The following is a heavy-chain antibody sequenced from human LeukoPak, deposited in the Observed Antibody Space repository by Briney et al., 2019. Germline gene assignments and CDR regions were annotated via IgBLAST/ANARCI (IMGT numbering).Heavy chain of an antibody. CDR3: TRSRSELDSWNAFDI. V-gene: IGHV4-39*01. CDR1: GGSISSSSYY. Sequence: SETLSLTCTVAGGSISSSSYYWGWIRQPPGKGLEWLGSIYYSGSTYYNPSLKSRVTISVDTSKNQFSLKLSSVTAADTAVYYCTRSRSELDSWNAFDIWGQGTMVTVSS. D-gene: IGHD3/OR15-3a*01. CDR2: IYYSGST. J-gene: IGHJ3*02.